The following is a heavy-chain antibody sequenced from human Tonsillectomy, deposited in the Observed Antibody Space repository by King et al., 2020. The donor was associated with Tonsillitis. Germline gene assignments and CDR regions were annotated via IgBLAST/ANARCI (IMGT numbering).Heavy chain of an antibody. CDR3: AREGGNYYGPFDF. J-gene: IGHJ4*02. D-gene: IGHD1-26*01. V-gene: IGHV3-74*01. CDR2: IKSDGITT. CDR1: GFTFSSYM. Sequence: VQLVESGGGLVQPGGSLRLSCAASGFTFSSYMMHWVRQAPGKGLVWVSRIKSDGITTTYADSVRGRFTISRDNAKNTLYLQMNSLRAEDTAIYYCAREGGNYYGPFDFWAQGSLVTVSS.